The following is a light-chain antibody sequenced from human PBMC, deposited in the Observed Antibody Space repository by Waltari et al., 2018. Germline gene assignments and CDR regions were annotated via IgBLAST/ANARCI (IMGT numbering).Light chain of an antibody. V-gene: IGKV1-39*01. CDR2: AAS. CDR1: HTIYNY. CDR3: QQSYTNPLT. Sequence: DIQMTQFPSSLSASIGDRVTITCRASHTIYNYLNWYQQYPGKAPKLLIYAASSLQSGVPSRFSGSGSGTTCTLTITNLQPEDLATYYCQQSYTNPLTVGGGTNVEIK. J-gene: IGKJ4*01.